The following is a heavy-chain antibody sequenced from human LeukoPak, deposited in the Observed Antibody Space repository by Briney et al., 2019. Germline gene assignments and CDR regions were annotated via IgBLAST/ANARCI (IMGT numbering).Heavy chain of an antibody. CDR1: GFTFSNYW. J-gene: IGHJ5*02. CDR2: INTDGSST. D-gene: IGHD3-10*01. CDR3: ARDGKRYYGNNWFDP. Sequence: GGSPRLSCAASGFTFSNYWMYWVRQVPGKGLVWVSRINTDGSSTTYAESVAGRFTISRDNAKNTLYLQMSSLRAEDTAVYYCARDGKRYYGNNWFDPWGQGSLVTVSS. V-gene: IGHV3-74*01.